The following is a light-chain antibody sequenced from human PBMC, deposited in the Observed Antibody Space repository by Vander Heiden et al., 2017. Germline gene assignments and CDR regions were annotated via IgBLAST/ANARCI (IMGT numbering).Light chain of an antibody. CDR3: QQYKNWPLT. J-gene: IGKJ4*01. V-gene: IGKV3D-15*01. CDR1: QSVSGT. CDR2: GAS. Sequence: ETVMTQSPATLSASPGERATVSCRASQSVSGTVAWYQQRPGQTPRLLIYGASTRATGIPARFSGSGSGTEFTLTISSLQSEDFAVYYCQQYKNWPLTFGGGTKVEI.